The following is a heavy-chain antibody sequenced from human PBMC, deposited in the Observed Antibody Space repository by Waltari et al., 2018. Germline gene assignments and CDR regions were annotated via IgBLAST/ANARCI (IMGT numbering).Heavy chain of an antibody. CDR3: AGSYYGVDY. D-gene: IGHD1-26*01. Sequence: QVQLQQWGAGLLKPSETLSLPCAVYGGSFSGYYWSWIRQPPGKGLEWIGEINHSGSTNYNPSLKSRVTISVDTSKNQFSLKLSSVTAADTAVYYCAGSYYGVDYWGQGTLVTVSS. V-gene: IGHV4-34*01. CDR1: GGSFSGYY. J-gene: IGHJ4*02. CDR2: INHSGST.